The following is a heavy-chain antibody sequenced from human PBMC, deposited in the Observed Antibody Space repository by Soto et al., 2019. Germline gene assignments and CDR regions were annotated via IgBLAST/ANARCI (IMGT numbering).Heavy chain of an antibody. V-gene: IGHV3-30-3*01. Sequence: PGGSLRLSCAASGFTFSSYAMHWVRQAPGKGLEWVAVISYDGSNKYYADSVKGRFTISRDNSKNTLYLQMNSLRAEDTAVYYCARLFGGGSSDWGQGTLVTVSS. D-gene: IGHD1-26*01. J-gene: IGHJ4*02. CDR3: ARLFGGGSSD. CDR2: ISYDGSNK. CDR1: GFTFSSYA.